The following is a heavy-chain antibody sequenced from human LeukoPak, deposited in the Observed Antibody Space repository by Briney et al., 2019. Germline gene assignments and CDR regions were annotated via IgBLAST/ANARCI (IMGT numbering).Heavy chain of an antibody. CDR1: GGTFISYA. CDR3: ARDQIMITFGGVIVKMAH. CDR2: IIPIFGTA. J-gene: IGHJ4*02. V-gene: IGHV1-69*05. D-gene: IGHD3-16*02. Sequence: GASVKVSFKASGGTFISYAISWVRQAPGQGLEWMGGIIPIFGTANYAQKFQGRVTITTDESTSTAYMELSSLRSEDTAVYYCARDQIMITFGGVIVKMAHWGQGTLVTVSS.